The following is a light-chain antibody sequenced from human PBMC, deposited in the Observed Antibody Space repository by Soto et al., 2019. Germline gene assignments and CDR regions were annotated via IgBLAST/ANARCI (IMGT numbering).Light chain of an antibody. V-gene: IGLV2-11*01. CDR1: SSDVGGCNY. J-gene: IGLJ1*01. Sequence: QSALTQPRSVSGSPGQSVTISCTGTSSDVGGCNYVSWYQQHPGKDPILMIYDVSERPSGGPDRFSGSKSGNTASLTNSGLQVDDEAEYYRCSYAGTYAYVFGTGTKLTVL. CDR2: DVS. CDR3: CSYAGTYAYV.